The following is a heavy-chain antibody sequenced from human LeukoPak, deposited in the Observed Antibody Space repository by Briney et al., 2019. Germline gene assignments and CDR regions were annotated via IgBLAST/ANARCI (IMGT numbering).Heavy chain of an antibody. V-gene: IGHV3-23*01. J-gene: IGHJ4*02. CDR3: AKGVWNCGGDCYSTFDY. D-gene: IGHD2-21*02. CDR1: GFTFSSYV. CDR2: ISGRGSST. Sequence: GGSLRLSCAASGFTFSSYVMSWVRQAPGKGLEWVSGISGRGSSTYYADSVKGRFTISRENSKNTLSLQMNSLRAEDTAVYYCAKGVWNCGGDCYSTFDYWGQGTLVTVSS.